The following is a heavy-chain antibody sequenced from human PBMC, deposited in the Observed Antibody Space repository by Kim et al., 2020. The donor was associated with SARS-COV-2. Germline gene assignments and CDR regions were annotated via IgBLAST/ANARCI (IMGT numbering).Heavy chain of an antibody. D-gene: IGHD6-13*01. Sequence: ASVKVSCKASGYTFTGYYMHWVRQAPGQGLEWMGWINPNSGGTNYAQKFQGRVTMTRDTSISTAYMELSRLRSDDTAVYYCARDHKPGIAAAGTDYWGQGTLVTVSS. V-gene: IGHV1-2*02. CDR3: ARDHKPGIAAAGTDY. CDR2: INPNSGGT. J-gene: IGHJ4*02. CDR1: GYTFTGYY.